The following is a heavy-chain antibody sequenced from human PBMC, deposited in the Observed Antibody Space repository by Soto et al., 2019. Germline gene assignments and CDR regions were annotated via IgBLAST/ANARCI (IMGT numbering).Heavy chain of an antibody. J-gene: IGHJ4*02. D-gene: IGHD1-26*01. V-gene: IGHV4-34*01. Sequence: QVLLQQWGAGLLKPSETLSLTCAVYGGSFSGYYWSWIRQPPGKGLEWIGEITHSGSTNYNPSLKSRVTISVYTSKNQFSLKLSSVTAADTAVYSCARGSYPFDFWGQGTLVTVSS. CDR2: ITHSGST. CDR3: ARGSYPFDF. CDR1: GGSFSGYY.